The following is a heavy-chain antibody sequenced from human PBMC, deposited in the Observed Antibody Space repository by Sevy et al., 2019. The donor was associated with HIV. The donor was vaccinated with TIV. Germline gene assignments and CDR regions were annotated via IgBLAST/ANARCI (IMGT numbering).Heavy chain of an antibody. J-gene: IGHJ5*02. V-gene: IGHV1-3*01. CDR2: INPGNGNT. D-gene: IGHD2-15*01. CDR3: APSPGGTKHFHP. CDR1: GFTFTYYT. Sequence: ASVKVSCKASGFTFTYYTVHWVRQAPGQGLEWMGWINPGNGNTRYSQKFQGRVTITTDTSATTTYMALSSLRPEDTAVYYCAPSPGGTKHFHPWGQGTRVTVSS.